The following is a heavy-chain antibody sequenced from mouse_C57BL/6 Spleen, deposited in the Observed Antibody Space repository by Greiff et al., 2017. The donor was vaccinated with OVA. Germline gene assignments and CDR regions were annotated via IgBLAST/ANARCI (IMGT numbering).Heavy chain of an antibody. J-gene: IGHJ4*01. Sequence: VMLVESGPGLVAPSQSLSITCTVSGFSLTSYAISWVRQPPGKGLEWLGVIWTGGGTNYNSALKSRPSISKDNSKSQVFLKMNSLQTDDTARYYCAREDDYDGGYAMDYWGQGTSVTVSS. CDR1: GFSLTSYA. D-gene: IGHD2-4*01. CDR2: IWTGGGT. CDR3: AREDDYDGGYAMDY. V-gene: IGHV2-9-1*01.